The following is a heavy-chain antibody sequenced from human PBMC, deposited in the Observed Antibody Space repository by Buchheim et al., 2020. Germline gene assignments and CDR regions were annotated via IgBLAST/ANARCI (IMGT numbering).Heavy chain of an antibody. CDR3: ARDSERATVY. CDR1: GGSFSDYY. V-gene: IGHV4-34*01. Sequence: QVQLQQWGAGLLKPSETLSLTCAVYGGSFSDYYWSWIRQPPGKGLEWIGEINHSGSTNFNPSLKSRVTMSVDTSKNKFSLKLSSVTAADTAVYYCARDSERATVYWGQGNL. J-gene: IGHJ4*02. CDR2: INHSGST. D-gene: IGHD1-26*01.